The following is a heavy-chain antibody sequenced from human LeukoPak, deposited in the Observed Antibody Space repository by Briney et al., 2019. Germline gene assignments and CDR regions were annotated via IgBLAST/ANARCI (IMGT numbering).Heavy chain of an antibody. Sequence: PGGSLRPSCAASGFTFSSYNMNWVRRAPGRGLEWVSTIRTNGAGTHYADSVRGRFTISRDDSKNTLYLQMDSLRAEDTAVYYCARDDYGDSGPLFDYWGQGTLVTVSS. D-gene: IGHD4-17*01. J-gene: IGHJ4*02. CDR2: IRTNGAGT. V-gene: IGHV3-23*01. CDR1: GFTFSSYN. CDR3: ARDDYGDSGPLFDY.